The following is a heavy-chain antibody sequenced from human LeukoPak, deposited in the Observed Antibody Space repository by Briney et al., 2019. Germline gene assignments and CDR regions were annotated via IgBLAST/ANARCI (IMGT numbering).Heavy chain of an antibody. CDR3: ARDGHGGTSFDY. J-gene: IGHJ4*02. V-gene: IGHV1-2*02. Sequence: ASVTVSCKASGYTFTGYYMHWVRQAPGQGLEWMGWINANSGGTDYAQKFQDRVTMTRDTSISTAYMELSRLRSDDTAVYYCARDGHGGTSFDYWGQGTLLTVSS. CDR1: GYTFTGYY. CDR2: INANSGGT. D-gene: IGHD4-23*01.